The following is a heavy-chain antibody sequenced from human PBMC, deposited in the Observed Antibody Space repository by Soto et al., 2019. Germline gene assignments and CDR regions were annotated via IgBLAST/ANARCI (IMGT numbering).Heavy chain of an antibody. V-gene: IGHV3-23*01. CDR1: GVNGGSFA. CDR2: ISVSDAFM. Sequence: HPGGSLRLSCAASGVNGGSFAVNWVGQSPGKGLEWVSGISVSDAFMYYAYPVRGRFSISRDASENILYLQMNSLRVDDTALYYCTRETVAGITGLDYWGPGTLVTVSS. J-gene: IGHJ4*02. CDR3: TRETVAGITGLDY. D-gene: IGHD1-20*01.